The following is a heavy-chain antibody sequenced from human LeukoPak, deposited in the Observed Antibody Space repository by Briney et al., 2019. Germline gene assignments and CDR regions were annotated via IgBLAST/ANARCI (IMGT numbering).Heavy chain of an antibody. J-gene: IGHJ4*02. V-gene: IGHV3-23*01. Sequence: GGTLRLSCAASGFTFSSYAMSWVRQAPGKGLEWVSAISGSGGSTYYADSVKGRFTISRDNAKNSLYLQMNSLRAEDTAVYYCARDMVAAAGTMDYWGQGTLVTVSS. CDR2: ISGSGGST. CDR1: GFTFSSYA. D-gene: IGHD6-13*01. CDR3: ARDMVAAAGTMDY.